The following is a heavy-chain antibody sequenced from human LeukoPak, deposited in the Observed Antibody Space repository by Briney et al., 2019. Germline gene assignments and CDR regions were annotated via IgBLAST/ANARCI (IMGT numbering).Heavy chain of an antibody. CDR1: GFSLSTSGMY. D-gene: IGHD4-11*01. CDR3: AHRNSNYRAFDI. Sequence: SGPTLMKPTQTLTLTCTFSGFSLSTSGMYVGWIRQPPGKALEWLALIYWNDDKRYSPSLKSRLTITKDTSKNQVVLTMTNMDPVDTATYYCAHRNSNYRAFDIWGQGTMVTVSS. V-gene: IGHV2-5*01. CDR2: IYWNDDK. J-gene: IGHJ3*02.